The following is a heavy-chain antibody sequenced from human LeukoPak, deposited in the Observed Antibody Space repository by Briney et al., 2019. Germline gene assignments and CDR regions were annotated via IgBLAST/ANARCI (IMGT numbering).Heavy chain of an antibody. J-gene: IGHJ6*02. Sequence: VSVKVSCKVSGYTLTELSMHWVRQAPGKGLEWMGGFDPEDGETIYAQKFQGRVTMTEDTSTDTAYMELSSLRSEDTAVCYCATGIVRVAGIYYYGMDVWGQGTTVTVSS. V-gene: IGHV1-24*01. CDR2: FDPEDGET. CDR3: ATGIVRVAGIYYYGMDV. CDR1: GYTLTELS. D-gene: IGHD6-19*01.